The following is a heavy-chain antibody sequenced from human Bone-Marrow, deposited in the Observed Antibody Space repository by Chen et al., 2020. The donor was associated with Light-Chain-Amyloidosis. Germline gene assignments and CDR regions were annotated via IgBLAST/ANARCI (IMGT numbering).Heavy chain of an antibody. CDR1: GGSISSSTYY. CDR3: ARLHRIWVSFDY. V-gene: IGHV4-39*02. D-gene: IGHD3-16*01. CDR2: IYYGVST. Sequence: QLQLQESGPGLVKPSETLSLTCTVSGGSISSSTYYWGWIRQPPGKGLEWIGSIYYGVSTYYSPSLKSRVTISVDTSKNHFFLRLSSVTAADTAVYYCARLHRIWVSFDYWGQGTLVSVSS. J-gene: IGHJ4*02.